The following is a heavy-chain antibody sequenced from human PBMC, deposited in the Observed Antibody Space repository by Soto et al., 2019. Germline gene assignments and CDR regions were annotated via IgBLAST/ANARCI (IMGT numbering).Heavy chain of an antibody. CDR1: GGSVSSGNYY. V-gene: IGHV4-61*01. CDR2: FYYTGSI. D-gene: IGHD2-15*01. J-gene: IGHJ4*02. Sequence: PSETLSLTCTVSGGSVSSGNYYWSWIRQPPGEGLEWIGYFYYTGSINYNPSLKSRVTISIDASKNQFSLKLNSVTAADTAVYYCASNYGGNSDYWGQGTLVTVSS. CDR3: ASNYGGNSDY.